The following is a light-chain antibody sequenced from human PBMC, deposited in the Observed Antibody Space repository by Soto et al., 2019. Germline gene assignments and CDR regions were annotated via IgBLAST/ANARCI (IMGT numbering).Light chain of an antibody. J-gene: IGLJ1*01. CDR1: SSDVGGYNY. CDR3: CSYAGSYTYV. CDR2: DVN. Sequence: QSVLTQPRSVSGSPGQSVTISCTGTSSDVGGYNYLSWYQQHPGKAPKLMIYDVNKRPSGVPDRFSGSKSGNTASLTISGLQAEDEAHYYCCSYAGSYTYVFGTGTKVTVL. V-gene: IGLV2-11*01.